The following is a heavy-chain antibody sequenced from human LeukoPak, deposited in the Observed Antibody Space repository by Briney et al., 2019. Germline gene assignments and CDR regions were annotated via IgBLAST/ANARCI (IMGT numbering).Heavy chain of an antibody. V-gene: IGHV3-23*01. CDR3: AKNGGIGGGAFDI. CDR1: GFTFSSYA. Sequence: GGSLRLSCAASGFTFSSYAMSWVRQAPGKGLEWVSAISGSGTSTYYADSVKGRFTISRDNSKNTLYLQMNSLRAEDTAVYYCAKNGGIGGGAFDIWGQGTMVTVSS. CDR2: ISGSGTST. D-gene: IGHD4-23*01. J-gene: IGHJ3*02.